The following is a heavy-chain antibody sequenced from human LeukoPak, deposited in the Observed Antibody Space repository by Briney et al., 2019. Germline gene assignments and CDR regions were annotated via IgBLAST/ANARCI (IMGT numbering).Heavy chain of an antibody. D-gene: IGHD3-10*01. V-gene: IGHV1-69*05. CDR1: GGTFSSYA. CDR3: VRGRVITMVRGVIITSGFDY. Sequence: GASVKVSCKASGGTFSSYAISWVRQAPGQGLEWMGRIIPIFGTANYAQKFQGRVTITTDESTSTAYMELSSLRSEDTAVYYCVRGRVITMVRGVIITSGFDYWGQGTLVTVSS. J-gene: IGHJ4*02. CDR2: IIPIFGTA.